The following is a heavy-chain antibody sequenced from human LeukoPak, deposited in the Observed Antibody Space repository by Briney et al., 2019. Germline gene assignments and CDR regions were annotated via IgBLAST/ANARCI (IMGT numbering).Heavy chain of an antibody. V-gene: IGHV4-34*01. CDR2: INHSGGT. J-gene: IGHJ4*02. Sequence: NPSETLSLTCAVYGGSFSGYYWSWIRQSPGKGLEWIGEINHSGGTNYNPSLKSRVTISVDTSKNQFSLKLSSVTAADTAVYYCARVHNQSKYLTDYWGQGTLVTVSS. D-gene: IGHD1-14*01. CDR1: GGSFSGYY. CDR3: ARVHNQSKYLTDY.